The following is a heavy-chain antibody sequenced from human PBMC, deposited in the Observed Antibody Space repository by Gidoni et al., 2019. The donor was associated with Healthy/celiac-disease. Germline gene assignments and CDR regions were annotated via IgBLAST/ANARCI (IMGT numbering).Heavy chain of an antibody. J-gene: IGHJ6*02. V-gene: IGHV3-53*01. Sequence: RFTISRDNSKNTLYLQMNSLRAEDTAVYYCARSDFWSGYGMDVWGQGTTVTVSS. D-gene: IGHD3-3*01. CDR3: ARSDFWSGYGMDV.